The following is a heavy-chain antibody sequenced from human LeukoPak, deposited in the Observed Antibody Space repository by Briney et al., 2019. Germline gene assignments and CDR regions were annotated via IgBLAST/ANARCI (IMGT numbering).Heavy chain of an antibody. CDR3: AKWSGGGVYYYGMDV. CDR2: TSGSGGST. D-gene: IGHD3-3*01. Sequence: PGGSLSLSCAASGFTFSSYAMSWVRQAPGRGLEWVSATSGSGGSTYYADSVKGRFTISRNNSKNTLYLQMNSLRAEDTAVYYCAKWSGGGVYYYGMDVWGQGTTVTVSS. V-gene: IGHV3-23*01. J-gene: IGHJ6*02. CDR1: GFTFSSYA.